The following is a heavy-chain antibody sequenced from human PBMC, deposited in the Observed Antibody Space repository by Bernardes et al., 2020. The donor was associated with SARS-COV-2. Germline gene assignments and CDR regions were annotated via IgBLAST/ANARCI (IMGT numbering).Heavy chain of an antibody. J-gene: IGHJ4*02. D-gene: IGHD2-15*01. CDR3: ATHFDNSGSLWYFDS. CDR1: GASIRSTTHF. Sequence: SETLSLTCSVSGASIRSTTHFWGWLLQPPGKGLQWIGSSYYSGITYYNPSLKSRLTISVYTSKNQFSLRLSSVTAADTAFYYFATHFDNSGSLWYFDSWGQGTLITVSS. V-gene: IGHV4-39*01. CDR2: SYYSGIT.